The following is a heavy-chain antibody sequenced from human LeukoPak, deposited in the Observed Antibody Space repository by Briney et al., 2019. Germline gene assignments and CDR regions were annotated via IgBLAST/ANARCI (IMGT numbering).Heavy chain of an antibody. J-gene: IGHJ4*02. V-gene: IGHV1-2*06. CDR3: ARATSSGSERVGYYFDY. CDR1: GYTFTGYY. D-gene: IGHD1-26*01. Sequence: ASVKVSCKASGYTFTGYYMHWVRQAPGQGLEWMGRINPNSGGINYAQKFQGRVTMTRDTSISTAYMELSRLRSDDTAVYYCARATSSGSERVGYYFDYWGQGTLVTVSS. CDR2: INPNSGGI.